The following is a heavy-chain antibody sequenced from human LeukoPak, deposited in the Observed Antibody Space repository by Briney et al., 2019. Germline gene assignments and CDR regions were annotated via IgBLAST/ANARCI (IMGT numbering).Heavy chain of an antibody. CDR3: AREAGYCRSSSCDYFDY. CDR2: ISSTSTYI. CDR1: GFTFSDYT. D-gene: IGHD2-2*01. Sequence: GGSLRLACAASGFTFSDYTMNWVRQAPGKGLEWVSSISSTSTYIYYADSLRGRFTISRDNAKNSLFLQMYSLRAEDTAVYYCAREAGYCRSSSCDYFDYWGQGTLVTVSS. V-gene: IGHV3-21*01. J-gene: IGHJ4*02.